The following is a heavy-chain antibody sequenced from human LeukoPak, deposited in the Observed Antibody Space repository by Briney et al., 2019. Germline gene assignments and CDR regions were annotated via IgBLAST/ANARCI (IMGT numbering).Heavy chain of an antibody. J-gene: IGHJ6*02. CDR1: GYSFTSYW. CDR2: IYPGDSDT. V-gene: IGHV5-51*01. Sequence: GESLKIFCKGSGYSFTSYWIGWVRQMPGKGLEWMGTIYPGDSDTRYSPSFQGQVTISADKSISTAYLQWSSLKASDTAMYYCARSSMDYYGSGSYYYGMDVWGQGTTVTVTS. CDR3: ARSSMDYYGSGSYYYGMDV. D-gene: IGHD3-10*01.